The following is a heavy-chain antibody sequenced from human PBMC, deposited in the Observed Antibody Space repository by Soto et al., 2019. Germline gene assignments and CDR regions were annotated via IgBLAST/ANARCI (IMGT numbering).Heavy chain of an antibody. J-gene: IGHJ6*02. CDR3: VMVDNYVTPTPQDV. V-gene: IGHV1-18*01. CDR2: ISPYTGNT. D-gene: IGHD3-16*01. Sequence: ASVKVSCKASGYIFVSYGIAWVRQAPGQGLEWMGWISPYTGNTHSATKVQGRLTMTTDTSTSTAYMDLGSLTSDDTAVYYCVMVDNYVTPTPQDVRGQGTTVTVSS. CDR1: GYIFVSYG.